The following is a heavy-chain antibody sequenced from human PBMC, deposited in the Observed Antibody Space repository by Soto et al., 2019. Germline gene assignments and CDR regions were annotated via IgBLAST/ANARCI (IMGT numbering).Heavy chain of an antibody. J-gene: IGHJ6*02. CDR3: ASADPIRYFDWLLSGDYGMDV. CDR1: GYTFTSYA. CDR2: INTHTGNP. Sequence: QVQLVQSGSELKKPGASVKVSCKASGYTFTSYAMNWVRQSPGQGLEWMGWINTHTGNPTYAQGFTGRFVFSLATSVSKEYLQICSLKAEANAVYYCASADPIRYFDWLLSGDYGMDVWGQGTTVTGSS. V-gene: IGHV7-4-1*01. D-gene: IGHD3-9*01.